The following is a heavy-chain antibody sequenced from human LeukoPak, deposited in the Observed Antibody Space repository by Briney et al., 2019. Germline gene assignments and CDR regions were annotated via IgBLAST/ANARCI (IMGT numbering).Heavy chain of an antibody. CDR2: ISYDGSNK. Sequence: GGSLRLPCAASGFTFSSYAMHWVRQAPGKGLEWVAVISYDGSNKYYADSVKGRFTISRDNSKNTLYLQMNSLRAEDTAVYYCARDGDYGDLSDYWGQGTLVTVSS. D-gene: IGHD4-17*01. CDR1: GFTFSSYA. V-gene: IGHV3-30-3*01. CDR3: ARDGDYGDLSDY. J-gene: IGHJ4*02.